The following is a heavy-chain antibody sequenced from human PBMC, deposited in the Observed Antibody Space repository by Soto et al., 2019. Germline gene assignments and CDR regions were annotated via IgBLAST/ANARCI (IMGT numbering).Heavy chain of an antibody. CDR3: ARVDSASWLDY. CDR2: IYYSGDT. CDR1: GGSVSNGAHY. Sequence: QVQLQESGPGLVKPSQTLSLTCSVSGGSVSNGAHYWSWIRQRPGKGLEWIGYIYYSGDTQYNPSLKGGLTIPVATSKDQFSLKLTSVTAADTAVYYCARVDSASWLDYWGQGTLVTVSS. D-gene: IGHD2-2*01. J-gene: IGHJ4*02. V-gene: IGHV4-31*03.